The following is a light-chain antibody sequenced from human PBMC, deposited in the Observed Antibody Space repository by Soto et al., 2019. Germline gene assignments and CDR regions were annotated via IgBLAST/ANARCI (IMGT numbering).Light chain of an antibody. CDR3: QQYYRPWT. J-gene: IGKJ1*01. CDR2: WSS. V-gene: IGKV4-1*01. CDR1: QSVLYSSNNKNY. Sequence: DIVMTQSPDSLAVSLGERDTINCKSSQSVLYSSNNKNYLAWYQQKPEQPPKLLIYWSSTRESVVPDRFSGSGADTYFTLTISSLQAEDVAFYYCQQYYRPWTFGQGTKVEIK.